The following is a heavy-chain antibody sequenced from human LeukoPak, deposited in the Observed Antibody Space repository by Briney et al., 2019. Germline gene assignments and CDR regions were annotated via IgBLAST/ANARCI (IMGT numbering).Heavy chain of an antibody. J-gene: IGHJ3*02. CDR1: GFTFSSYA. CDR2: ISYDGSNK. CDR3: ARAAGSQQMGQTDAFDI. D-gene: IGHD1/OR15-1a*01. Sequence: GGSLRLSCAASGFTFSSYAMHWVRQAPGKGLEWVAVISYDGSNKYYADSVKGRFTISRDNSKSTLYLQMNSLRAEDTAVYYCARAAGSQQMGQTDAFDIWGQGTMVSVSS. V-gene: IGHV3-30-3*01.